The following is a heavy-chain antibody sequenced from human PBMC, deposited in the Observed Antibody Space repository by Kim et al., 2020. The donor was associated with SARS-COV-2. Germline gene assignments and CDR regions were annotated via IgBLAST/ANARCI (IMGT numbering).Heavy chain of an antibody. Sequence: ATEVKGRFTITRDNAKNTQYLQMNSLGAEDTAVDYCAREDRSDNYCGFDVWGQGTTVTVSS. CDR3: AREDRSDNYCGFDV. V-gene: IGHV3-21*01. J-gene: IGHJ6*02.